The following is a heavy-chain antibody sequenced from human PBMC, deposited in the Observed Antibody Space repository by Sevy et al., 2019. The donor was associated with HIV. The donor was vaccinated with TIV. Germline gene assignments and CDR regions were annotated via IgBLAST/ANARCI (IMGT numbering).Heavy chain of an antibody. Sequence: ASVKVSCKASGYTFSTYGISWVRQAPGQGLQWMGWISAYNGHTNYAQKVQGRVTMTIDTSTRTAYMELRSLRSDDTAVYYCARDRGHDLEEILFDNWGQGTLVTVSS. D-gene: IGHD3-10*01. CDR1: GYTFSTYG. CDR2: ISAYNGHT. CDR3: ARDRGHDLEEILFDN. V-gene: IGHV1-18*01. J-gene: IGHJ4*02.